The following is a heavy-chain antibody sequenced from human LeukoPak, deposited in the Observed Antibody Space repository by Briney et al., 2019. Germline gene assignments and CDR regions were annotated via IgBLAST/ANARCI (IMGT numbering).Heavy chain of an antibody. CDR3: AKDRQWLVRRGNSFDY. V-gene: IGHV3-23*01. CDR1: GFTFNSYA. J-gene: IGHJ4*02. Sequence: GSLRLSCVASGFTFNSYAMNWVRQAPGKGLECISGSGGSTYYADSVKGRFTISRDNSKNTLYLQMNSLRTEDTAVYYCAKDRQWLVRRGNSFDYWGQGTLVTVSS. D-gene: IGHD6-19*01. CDR2: ISGSGGST.